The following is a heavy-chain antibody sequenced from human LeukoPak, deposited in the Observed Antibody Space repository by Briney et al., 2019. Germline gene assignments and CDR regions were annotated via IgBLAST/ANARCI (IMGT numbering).Heavy chain of an antibody. CDR1: GFTFSSYV. CDR2: ISPGGGPT. CDR3: AKDGAWLRFDD. J-gene: IGHJ4*02. Sequence: GGSLRLSCAASGFTFSSYVMHWVRQAPGKGLEWVSGISPGGGPTYYADSVKGRFTISRDDSKNTLYLQMNNLRAEDTAVYYCAKDGAWLRFDDWGQGILVTVSS. V-gene: IGHV3-23*01. D-gene: IGHD5-12*01.